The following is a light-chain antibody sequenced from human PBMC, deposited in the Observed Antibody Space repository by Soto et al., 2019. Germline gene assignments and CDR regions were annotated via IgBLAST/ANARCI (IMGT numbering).Light chain of an antibody. CDR2: EVS. J-gene: IGLJ3*02. CDR1: SSDVGSYNY. V-gene: IGLV2-14*01. CDR3: SSYTSSSTRV. Sequence: QSVLTQPASVSGSPGQSITISCTGTSSDVGSYNYVSWYQQHPGKAPKLMIYEVSNRPSGVSNRFSGSKSGNTASLTISGLQVEDEADYYCSSYTSSSTRVFGGGTKPPS.